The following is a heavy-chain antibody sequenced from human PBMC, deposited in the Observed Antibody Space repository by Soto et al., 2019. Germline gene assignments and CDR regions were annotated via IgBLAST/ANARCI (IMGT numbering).Heavy chain of an antibody. CDR3: ARGPRGYVYYHGMDV. Sequence: LSLTCTVSGGSISSYYCSWIRQSAGKGLEWIGRIDTSRTTNYNPSLRSRVTMSVDASKNQFSLNLSSVTAADTAVYFCARGPRGYVYYHGMDVWGQGTTVTVSS. CDR2: IDTSRTT. CDR1: GGSISSYY. J-gene: IGHJ6*02. D-gene: IGHD3-10*01. V-gene: IGHV4-4*07.